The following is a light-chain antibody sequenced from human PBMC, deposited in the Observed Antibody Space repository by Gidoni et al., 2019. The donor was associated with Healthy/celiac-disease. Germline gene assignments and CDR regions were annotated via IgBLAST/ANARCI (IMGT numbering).Light chain of an antibody. Sequence: SYVLTQPPSVSVAPGKTARITCGGNNIGGKSVHWYQQKPGQAPVLVVYDVSDRPSGIPERFSGSNSGNTATLTISRVEAGDEADYYCQVWDSSSDDYVFGTGTKVTVL. CDR1: NIGGKS. CDR2: DVS. CDR3: QVWDSSSDDYV. J-gene: IGLJ1*01. V-gene: IGLV3-21*03.